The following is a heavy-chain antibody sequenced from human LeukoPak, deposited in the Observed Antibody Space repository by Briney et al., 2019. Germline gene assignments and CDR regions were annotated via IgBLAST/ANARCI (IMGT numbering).Heavy chain of an antibody. D-gene: IGHD3-10*01. CDR2: IYYSGST. J-gene: IGHJ4*02. CDR1: GGSISSSSYY. V-gene: IGHV4-39*07. CDR3: ARDKKFEGIDY. Sequence: PSETLSLTCAVSGGSISSSSYYWGWIRQPPGKGLEWIGSIYYSGSTYYNPSLKSRVTISVDTSKNQFSLKLSSVTAADTAVYYCARDKKFEGIDYWGQGTLVTVSS.